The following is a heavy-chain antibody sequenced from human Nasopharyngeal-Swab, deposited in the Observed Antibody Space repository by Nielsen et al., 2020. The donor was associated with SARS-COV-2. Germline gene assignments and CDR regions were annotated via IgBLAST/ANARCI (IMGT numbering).Heavy chain of an antibody. Sequence: ASVNVSCKASGYTFTSYGISWVRQAPGQGLEWMGWISAYNGNTNYAQKLQGRVTMTTDTSTSTAYMELRSLRSDDTAVYYCARALPYYDILTGPDYWGQGTLVTVSS. D-gene: IGHD3-9*01. V-gene: IGHV1-18*01. CDR2: ISAYNGNT. J-gene: IGHJ4*02. CDR3: ARALPYYDILTGPDY. CDR1: GYTFTSYG.